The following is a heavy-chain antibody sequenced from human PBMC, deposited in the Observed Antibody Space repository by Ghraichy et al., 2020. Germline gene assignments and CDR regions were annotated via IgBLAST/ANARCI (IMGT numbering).Heavy chain of an antibody. V-gene: IGHV3-74*01. D-gene: IGHD1-26*01. CDR3: AREVGATGSYAFDI. J-gene: IGHJ3*02. Sequence: LSLTCAASGFTFSSYWMHWVRQAPGKGLVWVSRIDSDGNSINYADSVKGRFTISRDNAKNTLYLQMNSLRAEDTAVYSCAREVGATGSYAFDIWGQGTMVTVSS. CDR1: GFTFSSYW. CDR2: IDSDGNSI.